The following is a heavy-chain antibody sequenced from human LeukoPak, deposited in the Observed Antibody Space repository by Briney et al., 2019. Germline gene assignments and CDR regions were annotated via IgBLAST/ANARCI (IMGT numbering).Heavy chain of an antibody. CDR2: FYHSGST. D-gene: IGHD3-10*01. V-gene: IGHV4-4*03. Sequence: PGTLSLTCSVSGGSLSSSNWWSWARQPPGKGLEWIGVFYHSGSTNYNPTLTSPVTISVDKSRNQFSLSLTYVTAADKAVYYCARGEQYGSGTVQFDYWGQGTLVTVSS. J-gene: IGHJ4*02. CDR1: GGSLSSSNW. CDR3: ARGEQYGSGTVQFDY.